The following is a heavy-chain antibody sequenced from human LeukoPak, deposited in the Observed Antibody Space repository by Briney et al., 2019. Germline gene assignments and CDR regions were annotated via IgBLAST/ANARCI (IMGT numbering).Heavy chain of an antibody. Sequence: SQTLSLTCAISGDSVYSNSAAWNWIRQSPSRGLEWLGRTYYRSKWYNDYAVSVKSRITINPDTSKNQFSLQLNSVTPEDTAVYYCARGITMVRGYWFDPWGQGTLVTVSS. J-gene: IGHJ5*02. CDR1: GDSVYSNSAA. CDR2: TYYRSKWYN. V-gene: IGHV6-1*01. CDR3: ARGITMVRGYWFDP. D-gene: IGHD3-10*01.